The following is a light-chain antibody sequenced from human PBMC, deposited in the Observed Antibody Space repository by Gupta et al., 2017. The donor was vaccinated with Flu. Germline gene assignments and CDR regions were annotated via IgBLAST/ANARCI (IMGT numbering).Light chain of an antibody. CDR3: QQSFSALSIT. CDR1: QNIRNY. J-gene: IGKJ5*01. V-gene: IGKV1-39*01. CDR2: AAV. Sequence: DIQMTQSPSSLSASVGDRVTITCRASQNIRNYLNWYQQKPGRAPNLLIYAAVTLHSGDPSRLSGSGYGTDFTLTISNLQPEDFATYYCQQSFSALSITFGPGTRLEIK.